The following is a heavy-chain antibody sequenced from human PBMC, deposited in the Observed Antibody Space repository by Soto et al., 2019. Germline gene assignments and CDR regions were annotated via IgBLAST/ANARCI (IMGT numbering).Heavy chain of an antibody. J-gene: IGHJ4*02. CDR1: GYSISSGYY. CDR2: IYHSGST. CDR3: ARAHSSASLWVY. Sequence: SETLSLTCAVSGYSISSGYYWGWIRQPPGKGLEWIGSIYHSGSTYYNPSLKSRVTISVDTSKNQFSLKLSSVTAADTAVYYCARAHSSASLWVYWGQGTLVTVSS. V-gene: IGHV4-38-2*01. D-gene: IGHD3-22*01.